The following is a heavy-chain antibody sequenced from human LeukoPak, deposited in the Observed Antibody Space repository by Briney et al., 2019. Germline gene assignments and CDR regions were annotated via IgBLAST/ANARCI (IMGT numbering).Heavy chain of an antibody. J-gene: IGHJ4*02. CDR2: INQDGREK. CDR1: GFTFINYW. D-gene: IGHD3-16*01. CDR3: ARGGGRTPLC. V-gene: IGHV3-7*01. Sequence: GGSLRLSCAASGFTFINYWMSWVRQAPGKGLEWVANINQDGREKTYMDSVKGRLTISRDNTKNSLFLQMNSLRAEDSAVYYCARGGGRTPLCWGQGTLVTVSS.